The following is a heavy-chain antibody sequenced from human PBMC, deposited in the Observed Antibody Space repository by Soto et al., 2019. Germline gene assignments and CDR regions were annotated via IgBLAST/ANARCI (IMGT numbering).Heavy chain of an antibody. Sequence: QVQLVQSGAEVKKPGSSVKVSCKASGGTFSSYTISWVRQAPGQGLEWMGRIIPILGIANYAQKFQGRVTITADKSTSTAYIELSSLRSEDTAVYYCARDPEYGAVDYWGQGTLVTVSS. CDR1: GGTFSSYT. J-gene: IGHJ4*02. D-gene: IGHD4-17*01. CDR3: ARDPEYGAVDY. CDR2: IIPILGIA. V-gene: IGHV1-69*08.